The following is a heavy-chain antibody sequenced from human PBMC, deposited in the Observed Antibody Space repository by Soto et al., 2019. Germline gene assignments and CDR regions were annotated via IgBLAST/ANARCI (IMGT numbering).Heavy chain of an antibody. CDR2: IYSTGST. CDR1: GAPISNTDCY. Sequence: PSETLSLTCTVSGAPISNTDCYWGWIRQPPGKGLEWIGSIYSTGSTYYNPSLKSRVTISVDTSKNQFSLKLTSVTAADTAVYSCARHVGLYNSNGMDVWGQGTTVT. CDR3: ARHVGLYNSNGMDV. J-gene: IGHJ6*02. D-gene: IGHD1-20*01. V-gene: IGHV4-39*01.